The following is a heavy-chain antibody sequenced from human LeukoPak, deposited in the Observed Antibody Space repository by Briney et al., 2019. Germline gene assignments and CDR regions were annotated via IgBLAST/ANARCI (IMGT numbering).Heavy chain of an antibody. V-gene: IGHV5-51*01. D-gene: IGHD6-19*01. CDR1: GYSFTNFW. J-gene: IGHJ4*02. Sequence: GESPKISCKTSGYSFTNFWIGWVRQMPGKGLEWKGIIYPADSDTRYSPSFQGQVTISADKSIGTAYLQWSSLRASDTAMYYCARSVPNTSGGVDYWGQGTLVTVSS. CDR2: IYPADSDT. CDR3: ARSVPNTSGGVDY.